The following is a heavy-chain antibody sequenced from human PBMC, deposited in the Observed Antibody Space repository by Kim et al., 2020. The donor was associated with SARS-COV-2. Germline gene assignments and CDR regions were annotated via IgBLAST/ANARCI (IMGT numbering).Heavy chain of an antibody. V-gene: IGHV5-51*01. CDR2: IYPGDSDT. CDR3: ARHGAIGAADTPYYYYGMDV. CDR1: GYSFTSYW. Sequence: GESLKISCKGSGYSFTSYWIGWVRQMPGKGLEWMGIIYPGDSDTRYSPSFQGQVTISADKSISTAYLQWSSLKASDTAMYYCARHGAIGAADTPYYYYGMDVWGQRATVTVSS. J-gene: IGHJ6*02. D-gene: IGHD6-13*01.